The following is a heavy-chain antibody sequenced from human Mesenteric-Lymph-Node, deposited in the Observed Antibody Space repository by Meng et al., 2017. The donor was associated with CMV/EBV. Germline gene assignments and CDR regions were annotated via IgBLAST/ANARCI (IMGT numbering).Heavy chain of an antibody. D-gene: IGHD3-22*01. CDR2: VSGSGGST. CDR3: AKKRTDYYDSSGYFGRAMDV. Sequence: GESLKISCAVSGFTISSYAMSWVRQAPGKGLEWVSAVSGSGGSTYYADSVKGRFTISRDNSKNTLYLQMNSLRVEDTAVYYCAKKRTDYYDSSGYFGRAMDVWGQGTTVTVSS. J-gene: IGHJ6*02. V-gene: IGHV3-23*01. CDR1: GFTISSYA.